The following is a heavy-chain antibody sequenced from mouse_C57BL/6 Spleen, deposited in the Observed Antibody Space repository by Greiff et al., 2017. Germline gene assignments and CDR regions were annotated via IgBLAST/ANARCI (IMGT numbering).Heavy chain of an antibody. D-gene: IGHD1-1*01. V-gene: IGHV1-26*01. CDR1: GYTFTDYY. CDR2: INPNNGGT. Sequence: EVQLQQSGPELVKPGASVKISCKASGYTFTDYYMNWVKQSHGKSLEWIGDINPNNGGTSYNQKVKGKATLTVDKSSSTAYMELRSLTSEDSAVYYCAYYDGSSYGWYFDVWGTGTTVTVSS. CDR3: AYYDGSSYGWYFDV. J-gene: IGHJ1*03.